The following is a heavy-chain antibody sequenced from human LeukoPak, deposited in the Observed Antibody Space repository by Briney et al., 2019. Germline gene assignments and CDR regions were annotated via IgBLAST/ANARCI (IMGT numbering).Heavy chain of an antibody. J-gene: IGHJ4*02. CDR2: INSDGSST. V-gene: IGHV3-74*01. D-gene: IGHD3-22*01. Sequence: GGSLRLSCAASGFTFSIYWMHWVRQTPGMGLVWVSRINSDGSSTTYADSVKGRFTISRDNANNTLYLQMNSLRAEDTAVYYCARSFYYDNSGYYSPFDYWGQGTLVSVSS. CDR3: ARSFYYDNSGYYSPFDY. CDR1: GFTFSIYW.